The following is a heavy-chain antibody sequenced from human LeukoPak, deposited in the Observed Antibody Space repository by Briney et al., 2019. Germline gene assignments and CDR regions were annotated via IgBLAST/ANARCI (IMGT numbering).Heavy chain of an antibody. CDR3: ARDPSITMVRGVIGRFDY. Sequence: GALRLPCAASGFNLSNYAMHWVRQAPGKGLEWVAVISYDGSNKYYADSVKGRFTISRDNSKNTLYMQMNSLRAEDTAVYYCARDPSITMVRGVIGRFDYWGQGTLVTVSS. V-gene: IGHV3-30*04. J-gene: IGHJ4*02. CDR1: GFNLSNYA. D-gene: IGHD3-10*01. CDR2: ISYDGSNK.